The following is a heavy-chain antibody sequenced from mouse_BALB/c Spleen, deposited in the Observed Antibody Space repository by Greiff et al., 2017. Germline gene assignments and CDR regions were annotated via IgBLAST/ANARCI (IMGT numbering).Heavy chain of an antibody. CDR1: GFTFSSFG. CDR3: ARPNSSGYAMDY. D-gene: IGHD3-1*01. CDR2: ISSGSSTI. V-gene: IGHV5-17*02. J-gene: IGHJ4*01. Sequence: DVQLVESGGGLVQPGGSRKLSCAASGFTFSSFGMHWVRQAPEKGLEWVAYISSGSSTIYYADTVKGRFTISRDNPKNTLFLQMTSLRSEDTAMYYCARPNSSGYAMDYWGQGTSVTVSS.